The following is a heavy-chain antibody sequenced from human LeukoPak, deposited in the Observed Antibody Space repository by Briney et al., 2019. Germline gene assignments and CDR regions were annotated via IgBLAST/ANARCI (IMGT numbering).Heavy chain of an antibody. D-gene: IGHD1-26*01. V-gene: IGHV3-23*02. Sequence: PGGSLRVSCAVSGFTFSNYAMSWVRQAPGKGLGWVSGISGSGDTTDYGDSVRGRFTLSRENAKNTLYLQMNSLRAEDTAVYFCAKDRSDSDICYCVDVWGQGTTVTVSS. CDR1: GFTFSNYA. CDR3: AKDRSDSDICYCVDV. J-gene: IGHJ6*02. CDR2: ISGSGDTT.